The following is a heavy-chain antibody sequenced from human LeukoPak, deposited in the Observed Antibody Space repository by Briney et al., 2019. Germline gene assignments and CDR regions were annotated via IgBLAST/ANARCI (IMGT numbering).Heavy chain of an antibody. CDR3: AKDGGQEVDY. J-gene: IGHJ4*02. Sequence: LGGSLILSCAASGFTFSSYAMRWVRQCPGNGLDWVSSISGSGDSTYNADSVKGRFTISRDKSKNTLYLQMNSLRADDTAVYYCAKDGGQEVDYWGQGTLVTVSS. D-gene: IGHD3-16*01. V-gene: IGHV3-23*01. CDR1: GFTFSSYA. CDR2: ISGSGDST.